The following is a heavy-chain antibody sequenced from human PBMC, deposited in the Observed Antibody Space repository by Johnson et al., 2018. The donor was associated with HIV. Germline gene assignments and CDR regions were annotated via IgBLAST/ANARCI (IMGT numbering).Heavy chain of an antibody. D-gene: IGHD1-1*01. CDR3: ARGSSWNDVGAFDI. CDR2: ITWNGGIT. Sequence: VQLVESGGGVVRPGGSLRLSCAASGFTFDDYGMSWVRQAPGKGLEWVSGITWNGGITAYADSVKGRFTISRDNAKNSLYLQMNSLRADDTAVYYCARGSSWNDVGAFDIWGQGTMVSVSS. V-gene: IGHV3-20*04. J-gene: IGHJ3*02. CDR1: GFTFDDYG.